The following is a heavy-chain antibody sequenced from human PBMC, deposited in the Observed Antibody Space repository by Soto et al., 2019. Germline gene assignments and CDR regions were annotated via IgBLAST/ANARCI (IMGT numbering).Heavy chain of an antibody. CDR3: ARAASFYYDNTGYYHFDY. CDR2: IYHSGST. V-gene: IGHV4-4*02. Sequence: SETLSLTCAVSGGSISSSNWWSWVRQPPGKGLEWIGDIYHSGSTNYNPSLKSRVIISVDTSKNQFSLRLRSVTAADTAVYYCARAASFYYDNTGYYHFDYWGQGSLVTVSS. J-gene: IGHJ4*02. CDR1: GGSISSSNW. D-gene: IGHD3-22*01.